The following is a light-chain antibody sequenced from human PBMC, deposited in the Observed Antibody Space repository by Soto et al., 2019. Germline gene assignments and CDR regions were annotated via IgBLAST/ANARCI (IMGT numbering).Light chain of an antibody. CDR3: HQHGDSTLT. CDR1: QPVGSAY. J-gene: IGKJ1*01. CDR2: ATS. V-gene: IGKV3-20*01. Sequence: ELVLSWSPGTLSPSTGVRATLSCRAIQPVGSAYLGWYRQTLGQAPRPVMCATSSRATGISDRFSGSVAGTEFTLTISRLEPEVVATYYSHQHGDSTLTFGQGTNVDIK.